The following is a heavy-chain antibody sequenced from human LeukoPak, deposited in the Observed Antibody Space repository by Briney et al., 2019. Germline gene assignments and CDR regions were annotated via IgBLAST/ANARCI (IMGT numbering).Heavy chain of an antibody. CDR2: ISGSGGST. D-gene: IGHD3-16*01. CDR3: VPSPGDVDDY. Sequence: GSPRLSWAASGFTFSRFALSWVRPAPGEGLGWVSAISGSGGSTYYADSVKGRFTISRDNSKNTLYLQMNSLRAEDTAVYYCVPSPGDVDDYWGQGTLVTVSS. CDR1: GFTFSRFA. V-gene: IGHV3-23*01. J-gene: IGHJ4*02.